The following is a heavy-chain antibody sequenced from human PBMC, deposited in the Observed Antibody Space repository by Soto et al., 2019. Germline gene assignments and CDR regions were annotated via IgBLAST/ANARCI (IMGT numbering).Heavy chain of an antibody. Sequence: QVHLVQSGAEVKKPGASVKVSCKGSGYTFTSYGITWVRQAPGQGLEWMGWISAHNGNTDYAQKLQGRVTVTRDTSTSPAYMERRSLRSDDTAVYYCARGRYGDYWGQGALSPSPQ. CDR1: GYTFTSYG. J-gene: IGHJ4*02. D-gene: IGHD1-1*01. V-gene: IGHV1-18*01. CDR3: ARGRYGDY. CDR2: ISAHNGNT.